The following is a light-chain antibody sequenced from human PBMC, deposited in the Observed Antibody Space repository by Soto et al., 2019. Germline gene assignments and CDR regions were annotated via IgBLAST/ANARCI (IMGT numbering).Light chain of an antibody. CDR1: SSDIGGYNY. CDR2: DVS. Sequence: QSALTQPASVSGSPGQSITISCTGTSSDIGGYNYVSWYQQLPGKVTKLIIYDVSNRPSGVSDHFSGSKSGNATSLTISGLHDEDEADYYYCSYTSTSTLYVFGTGTKLTVL. V-gene: IGLV2-14*03. J-gene: IGLJ1*01. CDR3: CSYTSTSTLYV.